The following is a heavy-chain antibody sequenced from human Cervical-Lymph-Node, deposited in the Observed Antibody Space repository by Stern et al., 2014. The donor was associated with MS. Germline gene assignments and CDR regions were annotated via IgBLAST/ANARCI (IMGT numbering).Heavy chain of an antibody. J-gene: IGHJ4*02. CDR2: VAYDATQR. Sequence: VQLVQSGGGVVQPGRSLSLSCVASGFTFSTYAMHWVRQAPGQGLEWVEFVAYDATQRNSTDSVKARFTISRDNSKNTLYLHMNSLRDEDTAVYFCARGGRGVGLEYWGQGALVTVSS. CDR1: GFTFSTYA. V-gene: IGHV3-30-3*01. D-gene: IGHD3-10*01. CDR3: ARGGRGVGLEY.